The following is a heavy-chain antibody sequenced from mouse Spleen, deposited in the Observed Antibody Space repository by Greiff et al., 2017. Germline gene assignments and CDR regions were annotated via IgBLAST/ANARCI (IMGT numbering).Heavy chain of an antibody. CDR3: AKEDYDYDEGYFDY. D-gene: IGHD2-4*01. V-gene: IGHV1-64*01. Sequence: VQLQQFGAELVKPGASVKLSCKASGYTFTSYWMHWVKQRPGQGLEWIGMIHPNSGSTNYNEKFKSKATLTVDKSSSTAYMQLSSLTSEDSAVYYCAKEDYDYDEGYFDYWGQGTTLTVSS. J-gene: IGHJ2*01. CDR2: IHPNSGST. CDR1: GYTFTSYW.